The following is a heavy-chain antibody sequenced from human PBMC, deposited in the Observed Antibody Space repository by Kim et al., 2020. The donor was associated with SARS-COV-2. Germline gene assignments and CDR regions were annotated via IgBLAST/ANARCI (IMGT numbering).Heavy chain of an antibody. Sequence: SETLSLTCAVSGESFSGYFWTWIRQSPGKGLEWIGEINQSGSTNYNPSLESRVTISVDTSNNQFSLRLVSVTAADPAIYYCARAPKVVVAVLDHLGQGPL. D-gene: IGHD2-15*01. J-gene: IGHJ4*02. CDR2: INQSGST. CDR3: ARAPKVVVAVLDH. CDR1: GESFSGYF. V-gene: IGHV4-34*01.